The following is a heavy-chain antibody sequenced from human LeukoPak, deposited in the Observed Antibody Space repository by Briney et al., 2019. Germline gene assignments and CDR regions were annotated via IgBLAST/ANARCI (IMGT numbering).Heavy chain of an antibody. CDR2: IYYSGST. D-gene: IGHD3-10*01. CDR1: GGSISSGGYS. Sequence: SETLSLTCAVSGGSISSGGYSWSWIRQPPGKGLEWIGYIYYSGSTYYNPSLKSRVTILVDTSKNQFSLKLSSVTAADTAVYYCARVPFGSGRNYYYMDVWGKGTTVTVSS. J-gene: IGHJ6*03. CDR3: ARVPFGSGRNYYYMDV. V-gene: IGHV4-30-4*07.